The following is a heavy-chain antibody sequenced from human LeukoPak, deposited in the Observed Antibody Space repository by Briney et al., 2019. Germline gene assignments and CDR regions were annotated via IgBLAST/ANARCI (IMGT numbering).Heavy chain of an antibody. CDR2: INPNSGGT. Sequence: ASVKVSCKASGYTFTGYYMHWVRQAPGQGLEWMGWINPNSGGTNYAQKFQGRVTMTRDTSVSTAYMELSRLRSDDTAVYYCARNMYYYGSGSTPVDYWGQGTLVTVSS. CDR3: ARNMYYYGSGSTPVDY. J-gene: IGHJ4*02. V-gene: IGHV1-2*02. D-gene: IGHD3-10*01. CDR1: GYTFTGYY.